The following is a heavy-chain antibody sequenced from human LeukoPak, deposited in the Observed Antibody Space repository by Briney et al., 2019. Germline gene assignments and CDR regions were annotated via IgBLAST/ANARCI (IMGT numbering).Heavy chain of an antibody. CDR1: GGSISSSSYY. V-gene: IGHV4-39*07. CDR2: IYYSGNT. D-gene: IGHD2-21*02. Sequence: SETLSLTCTVSGGSISSSSYYWGWIRQPPGKGLEWIANIYYSGNTNYNPSLKSRVTISVDTSKNQFSLNLSSMTAADTAVYYCARVVVTYAAFYFDYWGQGTLVTVSS. J-gene: IGHJ4*02. CDR3: ARVVVTYAAFYFDY.